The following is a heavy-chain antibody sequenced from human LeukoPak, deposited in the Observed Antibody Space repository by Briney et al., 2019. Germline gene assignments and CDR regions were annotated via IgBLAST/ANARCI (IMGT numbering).Heavy chain of an antibody. V-gene: IGHV4-59*08. D-gene: IGHD2-8*02. CDR2: ISDIGSI. CDR3: AGHHPRNTVDF. Sequence: SETLSLTCTVSGGSISSYYWSWIRQPPGKGLEWIAYISDIGSINCNPSLKSRVTISLDTSKNQLSLKLRPVTAADTAVYYCAGHHPRNTVDFWGQGTLVTVSS. CDR1: GGSISSYY. J-gene: IGHJ4*02.